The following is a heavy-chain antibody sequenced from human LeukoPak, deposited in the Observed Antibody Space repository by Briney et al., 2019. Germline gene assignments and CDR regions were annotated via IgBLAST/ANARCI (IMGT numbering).Heavy chain of an antibody. V-gene: IGHV3-13*01. D-gene: IGHD6-19*01. CDR3: ARGGIQVSGIDEFDY. Sequence: GGSLRLSCADSGFTFIDYDMHWVRQVIGKGLEWVSAIGIRGDTHYSGSVKGRFTISRENAESSLYLQMNSLRAEDTAVYYCARGGIQVSGIDEFDYWGQGTLVTVSS. J-gene: IGHJ4*02. CDR2: IGIRGDT. CDR1: GFTFIDYD.